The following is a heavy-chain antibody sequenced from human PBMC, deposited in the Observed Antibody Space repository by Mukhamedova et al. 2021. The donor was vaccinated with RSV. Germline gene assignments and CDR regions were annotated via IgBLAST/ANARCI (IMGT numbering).Heavy chain of an antibody. J-gene: IGHJ6*02. CDR3: SRGELAGVEV. CDR2: NSYDGTDK. Sequence: AGNSYDGTDKYYADSVKDRFTIPRDNSKNTPYLQMNSLRGGDTAVVYCSRGELAGVEVWGQGTTVSGPS. D-gene: IGHD1-7*01. V-gene: IGHV3-30*01.